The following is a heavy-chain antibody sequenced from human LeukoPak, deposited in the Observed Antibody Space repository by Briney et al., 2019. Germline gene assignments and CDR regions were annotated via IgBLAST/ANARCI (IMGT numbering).Heavy chain of an antibody. CDR3: AKGGSGSYYIYYYYYMDV. V-gene: IGHV3-23*01. Sequence: GGSLRLSCAASGFTFGNYAMSWVRQAPGKGLEWVSAISGSGGSTYYADSVKGRFTISRDNSKNTLYLQMNSLRAEDTAVYYCAKGGSGSYYIYYYYYMDVWGKGTTVTVSS. D-gene: IGHD1-26*01. J-gene: IGHJ6*03. CDR1: GFTFGNYA. CDR2: ISGSGGST.